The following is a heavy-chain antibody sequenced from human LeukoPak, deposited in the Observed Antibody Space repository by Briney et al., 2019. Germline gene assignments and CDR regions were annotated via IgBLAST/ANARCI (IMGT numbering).Heavy chain of an antibody. CDR2: IRYDGSNK. Sequence: GGSLRLSCAASGFTFSSYGMHWVRQAPGKGLEWVAFIRYDGSNKYYADSVKGRFTISRDNSKNTLYLQMNSLRAEDTAVYYCARGGSKWLAYRAFDIWGQGTMVTVSS. CDR3: ARGGSKWLAYRAFDI. CDR1: GFTFSSYG. D-gene: IGHD6-19*01. V-gene: IGHV3-30*02. J-gene: IGHJ3*02.